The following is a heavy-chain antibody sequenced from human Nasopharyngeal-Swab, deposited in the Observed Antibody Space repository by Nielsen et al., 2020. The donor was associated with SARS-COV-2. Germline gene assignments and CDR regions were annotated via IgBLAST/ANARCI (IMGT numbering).Heavy chain of an antibody. CDR1: GYTFTSYD. D-gene: IGHD3-22*01. Sequence: ASVKVSCKASGYTFTSYDINWVRQATGQGLEWMGWMNPNSGNTGYAQEFQGRVTMTRNTSISTAYMELSSLRSEDTAVYYCARGRKITMIVVVIPTHYYYMDVWGKGTTVTVSS. CDR2: MNPNSGNT. CDR3: ARGRKITMIVVVIPTHYYYMDV. V-gene: IGHV1-8*01. J-gene: IGHJ6*03.